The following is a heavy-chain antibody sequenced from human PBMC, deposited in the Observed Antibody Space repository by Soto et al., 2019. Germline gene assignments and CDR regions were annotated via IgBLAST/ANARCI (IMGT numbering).Heavy chain of an antibody. CDR2: IYQSGSA. Sequence: SETLSLTCTVSGGAITSGGYSWSWIRQSPGQGLEWIGYIYQSGSAFYNPSLKTRATILVDRSKNQFSLNLTSVTAADAAVYYCARAFYGVDLWGQGATVTVSS. J-gene: IGHJ6*02. V-gene: IGHV4-30-2*06. CDR3: ARAFYGVDL. CDR1: GGAITSGGYS.